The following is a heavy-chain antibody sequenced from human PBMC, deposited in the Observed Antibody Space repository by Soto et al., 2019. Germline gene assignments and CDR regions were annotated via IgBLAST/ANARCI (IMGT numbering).Heavy chain of an antibody. Sequence: SETLSLTCTVSGGSISSYYWSWIRQPPGKGLEWIGYIYYSGSTNYNPSLKSRVTISVDTSKNQFSLKLSSVTAADTAVYYCARQQYEVVAATYWFDPWGQGTLVTVSS. J-gene: IGHJ5*02. CDR2: IYYSGST. CDR3: ARQQYEVVAATYWFDP. D-gene: IGHD2-15*01. CDR1: GGSISSYY. V-gene: IGHV4-59*08.